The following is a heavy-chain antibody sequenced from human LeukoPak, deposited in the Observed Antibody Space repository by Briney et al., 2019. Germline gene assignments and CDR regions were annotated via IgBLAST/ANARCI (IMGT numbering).Heavy chain of an antibody. J-gene: IGHJ5*02. CDR1: GYTFTGYY. Sequence: ASVKVSCKASGYTFTGYYMLWVRQAPGQGLEWMGWINPNSGGTNYAQKFQGRVTMTRDTSISTAYMELSRLRSDDTAVYYCARDPHYSNYGNNWFDPWGQGTLVTVSS. D-gene: IGHD4-11*01. CDR3: ARDPHYSNYGNNWFDP. V-gene: IGHV1-2*02. CDR2: INPNSGGT.